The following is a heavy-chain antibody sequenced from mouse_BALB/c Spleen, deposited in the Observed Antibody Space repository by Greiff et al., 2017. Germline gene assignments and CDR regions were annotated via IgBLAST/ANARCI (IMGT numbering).Heavy chain of an antibody. CDR3: TRDGGSGYYCSAFDY. Sequence: EVKLVESGGGLVKPGGSLKLSCAASGFTFSSYTMSWVRQTPEKRLEWVATISSGGSYTYYPDSVKGRFTISRDNAKNTLYLQISSLKSEETAMYYCTRDGGSGYYCSAFDYWGQGTTLTVSS. J-gene: IGHJ2*01. CDR1: GFTFSSYT. CDR2: ISSGGSYT. D-gene: IGHD1-1*01. V-gene: IGHV5-6-4*01.